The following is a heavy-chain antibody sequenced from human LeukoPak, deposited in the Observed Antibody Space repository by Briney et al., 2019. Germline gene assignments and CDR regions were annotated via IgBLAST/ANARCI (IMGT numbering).Heavy chain of an antibody. D-gene: IGHD4-17*01. CDR2: INPSGDST. V-gene: IGHV1-46*01. Sequence: VASVKVSCKASGGTFSSYAISWVRQAPGQGLEWMGIINPSGDSTTYAQKFQGRVTMTRDTSTRTVYMELSSLRSDDTAVYYCARENDYGNNWFDPWGQGTLVTVSS. CDR1: GGTFSSYA. CDR3: ARENDYGNNWFDP. J-gene: IGHJ5*02.